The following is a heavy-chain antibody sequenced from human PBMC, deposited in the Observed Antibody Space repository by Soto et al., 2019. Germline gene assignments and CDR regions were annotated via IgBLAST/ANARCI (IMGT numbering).Heavy chain of an antibody. D-gene: IGHD3-22*01. J-gene: IGHJ2*01. CDR3: ARAFEDYYYSSGYYFLHWYFDL. Sequence: GASVKVSCKASGYTFTSYGISWGRQAPGRGLEWMGWISAYNGNTNYAQKLQGRVTMTTDTSTSTAYMELRSLRSDDTAVYYCARAFEDYYYSSGYYFLHWYFDLWGRGTLVTVSS. CDR1: GYTFTSYG. CDR2: ISAYNGNT. V-gene: IGHV1-18*01.